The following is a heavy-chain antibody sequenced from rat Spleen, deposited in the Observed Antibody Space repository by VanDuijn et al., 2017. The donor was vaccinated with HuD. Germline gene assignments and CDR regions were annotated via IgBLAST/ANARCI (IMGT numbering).Heavy chain of an antibody. J-gene: IGHJ2*01. CDR1: GFSLTSYH. CDR3: ARDAGILRY. CDR2: IQSGGST. D-gene: IGHD1-6*01. Sequence: QVQLKESEPDLVQPSQTLSLTCTVSGFSLTSYHVHWVRQPPGKGLEWMGRIQSGGSTDYNSALKSRLSISRDTSKSQVFLKMNSLQTEDTAMYFCARDAGILRYWGQGVMVTVSS. V-gene: IGHV2-27*01.